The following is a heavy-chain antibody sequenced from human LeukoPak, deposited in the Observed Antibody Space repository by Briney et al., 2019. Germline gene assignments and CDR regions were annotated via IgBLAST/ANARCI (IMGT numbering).Heavy chain of an antibody. Sequence: SVKVSCKASGGTFSSYAISWVRQAPGQGLEWMGGIIPIFGTANYAQKFQGRVTITADESTSTAYMELSSLRSEDTAVYYCARTETGFGAHNWFDPWGQRTLVTVSS. J-gene: IGHJ5*02. D-gene: IGHD3-10*01. CDR1: GGTFSSYA. CDR3: ARTETGFGAHNWFDP. V-gene: IGHV1-69*13. CDR2: IIPIFGTA.